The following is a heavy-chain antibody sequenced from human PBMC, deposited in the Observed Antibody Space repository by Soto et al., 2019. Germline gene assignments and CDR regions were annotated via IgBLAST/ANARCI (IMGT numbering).Heavy chain of an antibody. Sequence: PGGSLRLSCAAYGFTFSSYAMSWVRQAPGKGLEWVANIKQDGSVKYYVDSLKGRFTVSRDHAKNSLYMQMNSMRAEDTAVYYWARADHSLYYDFWSGYQTDAFDIWGQGTMVTV. V-gene: IGHV3-7*03. CDR1: GFTFSSYA. J-gene: IGHJ3*02. D-gene: IGHD3-3*01. CDR2: IKQDGSVK. CDR3: ARADHSLYYDFWSGYQTDAFDI.